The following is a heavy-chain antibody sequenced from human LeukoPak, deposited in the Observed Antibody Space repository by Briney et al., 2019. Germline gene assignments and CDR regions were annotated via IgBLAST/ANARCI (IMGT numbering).Heavy chain of an antibody. CDR2: ISGSGGST. V-gene: IGHV3-23*01. CDR3: ARDGRIAAAGTYYYYMDV. CDR1: GFTFANYG. J-gene: IGHJ6*03. Sequence: GGSLRLSCAASGFTFANYGMSWVRQAPGKGLEWVSGISGSGGSTYYADSVKGRFTISRDNSENTLYLQMNSLRDEDTAVYYCARDGRIAAAGTYYYYMDVWGKGTTVTVSS. D-gene: IGHD6-13*01.